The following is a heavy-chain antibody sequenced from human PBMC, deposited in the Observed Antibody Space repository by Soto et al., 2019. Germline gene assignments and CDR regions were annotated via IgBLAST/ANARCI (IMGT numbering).Heavy chain of an antibody. CDR1: GGTFSSYT. D-gene: IGHD3-22*01. Sequence: SVKVSCKASGGTFSSYTISWVRQAPGQGLEWMGRIIPILGIANYAQKFQGRVTITADKSTSTAYMELSSLRSEDTAVYYCARGDSSGYYLDYWGQGTLVTVSS. CDR3: ARGDSSGYYLDY. CDR2: IIPILGIA. V-gene: IGHV1-69*02. J-gene: IGHJ4*02.